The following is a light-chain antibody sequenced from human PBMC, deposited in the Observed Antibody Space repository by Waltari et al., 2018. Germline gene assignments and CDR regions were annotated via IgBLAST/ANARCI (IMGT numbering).Light chain of an antibody. CDR1: QSIRTS. CDR2: GAS. V-gene: IGKV3-15*01. J-gene: IGKJ1*01. Sequence: EIVMTQSPATLSVSPGERATLSCRASQSIRTSLAWYQQTPGQPPRLLIYGASTRATGIPARFSGSGSGTEFTLTISSLQSEDFAVYYCQQYDNWPPWTFGPGTRV. CDR3: QQYDNWPPWT.